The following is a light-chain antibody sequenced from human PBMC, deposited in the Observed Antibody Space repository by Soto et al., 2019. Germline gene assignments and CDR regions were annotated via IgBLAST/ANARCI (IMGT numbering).Light chain of an antibody. V-gene: IGLV2-14*01. J-gene: IGLJ2*01. Sequence: QSVLTQPASVSGSPGQSITISCTGTSSDVGNYNYVSWYQQHPGKAPKLIIYEVFSRPSGISHRFSGSKSGNTASLTISGLQAEDEADYYCSSFTSSNTLVFGGGTKLTVL. CDR1: SSDVGNYNY. CDR2: EVF. CDR3: SSFTSSNTLV.